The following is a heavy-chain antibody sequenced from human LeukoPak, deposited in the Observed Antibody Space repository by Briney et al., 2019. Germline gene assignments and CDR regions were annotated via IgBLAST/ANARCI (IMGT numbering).Heavy chain of an antibody. CDR2: VNHSGST. Sequence: SETLSLTCAVYGGSFSGYYWSWIRQPPGKGLEWIGEVNHSGSTNYNPSLKSRVTISVDTSKNQFSLKLSSVTAADTAVYYCARRDVDTAIDYWGQGTLVTVSS. CDR3: ARRDVDTAIDY. V-gene: IGHV4-34*01. D-gene: IGHD5-18*01. CDR1: GGSFSGYY. J-gene: IGHJ4*02.